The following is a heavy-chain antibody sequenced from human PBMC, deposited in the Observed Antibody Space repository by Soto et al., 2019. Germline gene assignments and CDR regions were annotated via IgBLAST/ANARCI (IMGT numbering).Heavy chain of an antibody. D-gene: IGHD2-15*01. CDR1: GYTFTSYY. CDR3: ARVGPGGYCSVGSCFYFDY. CDR2: INPSGGST. V-gene: IGHV1-46*01. Sequence: QVQLVQSGAEVKKPGASVKVSCKASGYTFTSYYMHWVRQAPGQGLEWMGIINPSGGSTSYAQKFQGRVTMTRDTSTSTVYMELSSLSSEDTAVYYCARVGPGGYCSVGSCFYFDYWGQGTLLTVSS. J-gene: IGHJ4*02.